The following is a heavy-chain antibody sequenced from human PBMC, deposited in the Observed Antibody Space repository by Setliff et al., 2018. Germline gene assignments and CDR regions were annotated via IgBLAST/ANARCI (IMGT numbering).Heavy chain of an antibody. J-gene: IGHJ4*02. V-gene: IGHV4-61*02. CDR2: IYTSGST. D-gene: IGHD3-22*01. Sequence: KTSETLSLTFTVSGGSISSGSYYWSWIRQPAGKGLEWIGRIYTSGSTNYNPSLKSRVTISVDTSKNQFSLKLSSVTAADTAVYYCARHPHYDSSGYRDYWVQGTLVTVSS. CDR3: ARHPHYDSSGYRDY. CDR1: GGSISSGSYY.